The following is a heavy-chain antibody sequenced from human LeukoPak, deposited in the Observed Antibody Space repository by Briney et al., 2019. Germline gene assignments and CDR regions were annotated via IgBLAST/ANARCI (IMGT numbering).Heavy chain of an antibody. Sequence: PSETLSLTCTVSGGSISSSTYYWGWIRQPPGKGLEWIGNIYYSGSPYYNPSLKSRVTISVDTSKNQFSLKLSSVTAADTAVYYCARQSGDGYRNWFDPWGQGTLVTVSS. CDR2: IYYSGSP. J-gene: IGHJ5*02. CDR1: GGSISSSTYY. V-gene: IGHV4-39*07. D-gene: IGHD5-24*01. CDR3: ARQSGDGYRNWFDP.